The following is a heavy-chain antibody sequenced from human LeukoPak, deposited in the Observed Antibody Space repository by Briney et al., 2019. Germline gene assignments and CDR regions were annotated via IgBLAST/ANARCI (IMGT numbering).Heavy chain of an antibody. J-gene: IGHJ5*02. D-gene: IGHD2-2*01. CDR3: ARGGWSLGYCSSSSRLGWFDP. V-gene: IGHV1-2*02. Sequence: GASVKVSCKASRYTFTDYYMHWVRQAPGQGLEWMGWINPNSGGTNYAQKFQGRVTMTRDTSISTAYMELSRLRSDDTAVYYCARGGWSLGYCSSSSRLGWFDPWGQGTLVTVSS. CDR1: RYTFTDYY. CDR2: INPNSGGT.